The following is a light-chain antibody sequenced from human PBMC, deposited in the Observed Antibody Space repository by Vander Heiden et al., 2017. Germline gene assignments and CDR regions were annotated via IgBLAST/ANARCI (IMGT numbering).Light chain of an antibody. CDR3: CSYAGSTTWV. Sequence: QSALTQPASVSGPPGQSITISCTGTSSDVVSYNLVSWYQQHPGKAPKLMIYDVSKGPSGVSNRFSGSKSGNTASLTISGLQAEDEADYCCCSYAGSTTWVFGGGTKLTVL. CDR2: DVS. J-gene: IGLJ3*02. CDR1: SSDVVSYNL. V-gene: IGLV2-23*02.